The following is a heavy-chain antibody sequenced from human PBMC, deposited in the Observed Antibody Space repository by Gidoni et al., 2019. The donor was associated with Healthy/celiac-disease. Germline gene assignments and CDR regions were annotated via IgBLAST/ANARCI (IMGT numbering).Heavy chain of an antibody. CDR1: VFTLSSYA. V-gene: IGHV3-23*01. CDR2: ISGSGGST. CDR3: SNGPEYYYYGMDV. J-gene: IGHJ6*02. Sequence: EVQLLESGGGLVQPGGSLRLSWAASVFTLSSYAMGWVRPAPGKGLEWVSAISGSGGSTYYADSVKGRFTISRDNSKNTLYLQMNSLRAEDTAVYYCSNGPEYYYYGMDVWGQGTTVTVSS.